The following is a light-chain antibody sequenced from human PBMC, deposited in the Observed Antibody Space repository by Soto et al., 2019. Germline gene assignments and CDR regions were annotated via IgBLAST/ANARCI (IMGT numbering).Light chain of an antibody. CDR1: QSVSSN. V-gene: IGKV3-15*01. CDR2: GAS. Sequence: EIVMTQSPATLSVSPGERATLSCRASQSVSSNLAWYQQKPGQAPRLLIYGASTRATGIPARFSGSGSGTEFTLTISSLQSEDFAVYYCQQYNNWLTFGQGTRLE. J-gene: IGKJ5*01. CDR3: QQYNNWLT.